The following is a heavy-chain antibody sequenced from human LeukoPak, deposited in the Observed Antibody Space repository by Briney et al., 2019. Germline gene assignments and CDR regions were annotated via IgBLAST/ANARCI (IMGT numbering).Heavy chain of an antibody. J-gene: IGHJ4*02. V-gene: IGHV3-23*01. CDR1: EFTFSNYG. CDR3: AKAAIEQWLVKVDHFDY. CDR2: ISGNGGVI. Sequence: GGSLRLSCAASEFTFSNYGMTWVRQAPGKGLEWLSYISGNGGVIQYADSVKGRFTISRDNSKNTLYLQMNSLRAEDTAIYYCAKAAIEQWLVKVDHFDYWGQGTQVTVSS. D-gene: IGHD6-19*01.